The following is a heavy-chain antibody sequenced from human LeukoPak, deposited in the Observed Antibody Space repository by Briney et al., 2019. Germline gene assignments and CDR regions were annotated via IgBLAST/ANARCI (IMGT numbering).Heavy chain of an antibody. D-gene: IGHD6-13*01. Sequence: PSETLSLTCTVSGGSISSYYWSWIRQPPGKGLEWIGYIYYSGSTNYNPSLKSRVTISVDTSKNQFSLKLSSVTAAHTAVYYCARGVTGAAAGKWRFDPWGQGALVTVSS. CDR2: IYYSGST. CDR3: ARGVTGAAAGKWRFDP. J-gene: IGHJ5*02. V-gene: IGHV4-59*01. CDR1: GGSISSYY.